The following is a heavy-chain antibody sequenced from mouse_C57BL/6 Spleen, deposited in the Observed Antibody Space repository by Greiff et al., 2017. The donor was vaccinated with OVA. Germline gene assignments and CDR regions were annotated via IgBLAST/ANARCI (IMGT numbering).Heavy chain of an antibody. CDR1: GFTFSDYG. D-gene: IGHD1-1*01. V-gene: IGHV5-17*01. CDR3: ARRSYGSSWYFDV. CDR2: ISSGSSTI. Sequence: DVHLVESGGGLVKPGGSLKLSCAASGFTFSDYGMHWVRQAPEKGLEWVAYISSGSSTIYYADTVKGRFTISRDNAKNTLFLQMTSLRSEDTAMYYCARRSYGSSWYFDVWGTGTTVTVSS. J-gene: IGHJ1*03.